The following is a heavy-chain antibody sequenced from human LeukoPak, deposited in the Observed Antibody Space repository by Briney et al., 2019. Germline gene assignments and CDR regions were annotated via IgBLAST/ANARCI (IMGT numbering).Heavy chain of an antibody. Sequence: PGGSLRLSCAASGFTFSGSAMHWVRQASGKGLEWVGRIRSKANSYATAYAASVKGRFTISRDDLKNTAYLQMNSLKTEDTAVYYCTSVVVTASYAFDIWGQGTMVTVSS. V-gene: IGHV3-73*01. CDR1: GFTFSGSA. CDR3: TSVVVTASYAFDI. J-gene: IGHJ3*02. CDR2: IRSKANSYAT. D-gene: IGHD2-21*02.